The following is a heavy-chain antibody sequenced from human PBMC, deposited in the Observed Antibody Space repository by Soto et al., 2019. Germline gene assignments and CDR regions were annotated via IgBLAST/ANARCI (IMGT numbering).Heavy chain of an antibody. CDR1: GGTFSSYA. Sequence: SVKVSCKASGGTFSSYAISWVRQAPGQGLEWMGGIIPIFGTANYAQKFQGRVTITADESTSTAYMELSSLRSEDTAVYYCARYYYDSSGYYYYYYGMDVWGQGTTVTAP. CDR3: ARYYYDSSGYYYYYYGMDV. J-gene: IGHJ6*02. D-gene: IGHD3-22*01. CDR2: IIPIFGTA. V-gene: IGHV1-69*13.